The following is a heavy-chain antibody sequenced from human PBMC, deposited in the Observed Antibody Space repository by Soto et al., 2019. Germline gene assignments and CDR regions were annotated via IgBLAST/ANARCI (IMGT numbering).Heavy chain of an antibody. CDR3: SRDRSRSSWYPGASNGVDV. D-gene: IGHD6-13*01. CDR1: GFSFSEYS. CDR2: ISISSSHI. V-gene: IGHV3-21*01. Sequence: EVQVVESGGDLVKPGGSLRLSCAASGFSFSEYSMNWVRQAPGKGLEWVSSISISSSHIYYGDSVKGRFTISRDNAKNTLYLQLGGLRVEDTAVYYCSRDRSRSSWYPGASNGVDVWGQGTTVIVSS. J-gene: IGHJ6*02.